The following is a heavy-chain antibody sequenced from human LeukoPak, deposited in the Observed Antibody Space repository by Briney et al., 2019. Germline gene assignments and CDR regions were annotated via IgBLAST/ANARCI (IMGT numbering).Heavy chain of an antibody. J-gene: IGHJ5*02. Sequence: PSETLSLTCTVSDYSINIGHYWGWIRQSPGKALEWVGNVFHSGSTYYNPSLKSRVTVSVDTLKNQFSLKLSSVTAADTAVYHCAKHYDFWSGYNWFDPWGQGTLVTVSS. D-gene: IGHD3-3*01. CDR2: VFHSGST. CDR3: AKHYDFWSGYNWFDP. CDR1: DYSINIGHY. V-gene: IGHV4-38-2*02.